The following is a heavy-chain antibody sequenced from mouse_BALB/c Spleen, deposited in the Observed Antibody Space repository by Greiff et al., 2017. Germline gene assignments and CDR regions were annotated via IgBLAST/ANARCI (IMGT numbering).Heavy chain of an antibody. J-gene: IGHJ2*01. Sequence: QVTLKVSGPGILQPSQTLSLTCSFSGFSLSTYGIGVGWIRQPSGKGLEWLAHIWWNDNKYYNTALKSRLTISKDTSNNQVFLKIASVDTADTATYYCARIAPITTVVELDYWGQGTTLTVSS. D-gene: IGHD1-1*01. CDR3: ARIAPITTVVELDY. CDR1: GFSLSTYGIG. V-gene: IGHV8-11*01. CDR2: IWWNDNK.